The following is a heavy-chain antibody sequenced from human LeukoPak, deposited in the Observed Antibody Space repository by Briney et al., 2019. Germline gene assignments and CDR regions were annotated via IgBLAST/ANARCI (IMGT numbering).Heavy chain of an antibody. J-gene: IGHJ3*02. CDR2: IYSGGTT. Sequence: SGGSLRLSCAASGFTVSSNYMSWVRQAPGKGLEWVSVIYSGGTTYYADSVKGRFTISRDNSKNTLYLQVNSLRAEDTAVYYCARTMVRGVKFALHDAFDIWGQGTMVTVSS. CDR1: GFTVSSNY. V-gene: IGHV3-53*01. D-gene: IGHD3-10*01. CDR3: ARTMVRGVKFALHDAFDI.